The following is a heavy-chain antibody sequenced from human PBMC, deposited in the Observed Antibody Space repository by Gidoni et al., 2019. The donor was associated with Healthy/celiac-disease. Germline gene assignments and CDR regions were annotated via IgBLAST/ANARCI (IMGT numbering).Heavy chain of an antibody. CDR1: GFTFSSYS. CDR2: ISSSSSYI. CDR3: ARQAQLLITWYFDL. D-gene: IGHD2-2*01. Sequence: CAASGFTFSSYSMNWVRQAPGKGLEWVSSISSSSSYIYYADSVKGRFTISRDNAKNSLYLQMNSLRAEDTAVYYCARQAQLLITWYFDLWGRGTLVTVSS. J-gene: IGHJ2*01. V-gene: IGHV3-21*01.